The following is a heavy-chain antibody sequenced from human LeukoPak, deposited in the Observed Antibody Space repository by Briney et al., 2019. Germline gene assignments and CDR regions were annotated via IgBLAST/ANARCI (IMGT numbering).Heavy chain of an antibody. Sequence: PGGSLRLSCAASGFTFSLYAMSWVRQAPGKGLEWVSVLYSGGNTYYADSVKGRFTISRDNSKNTLYLQMNSLRAEDTAVYYCARYDGGSGPFDYWGQGTLVTVSS. CDR1: GFTFSLYA. J-gene: IGHJ4*02. V-gene: IGHV3-53*01. CDR3: ARYDGGSGPFDY. CDR2: LYSGGNT. D-gene: IGHD3-10*01.